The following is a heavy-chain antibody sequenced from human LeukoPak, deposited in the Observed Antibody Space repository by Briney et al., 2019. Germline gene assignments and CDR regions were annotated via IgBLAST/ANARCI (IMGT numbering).Heavy chain of an antibody. D-gene: IGHD2-15*01. CDR3: ARGRSCDY. Sequence: PGGSLRLSCAASGVTFSSYWMSWVRQAPGKGLEWVANIKHDGSEKYYVDSVKGRFTISRDNAKNSLYLQMDSLRAEDTAFYYCARGRSCDYWGQGTLVTVSS. V-gene: IGHV3-7*03. J-gene: IGHJ4*02. CDR1: GVTFSSYW. CDR2: IKHDGSEK.